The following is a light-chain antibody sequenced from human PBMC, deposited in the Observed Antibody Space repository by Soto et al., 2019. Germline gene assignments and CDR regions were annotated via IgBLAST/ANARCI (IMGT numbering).Light chain of an antibody. Sequence: EIVMTQSPATLSVSPGERATLSCRASQSVSSNLAWYQQKPGQAPRLLIYDASTRATGIPARFSGSGSGTEFPLTISSLQSEDFAVYYCQQYNNWPLFGPGTKVDIK. V-gene: IGKV3-15*01. CDR3: QQYNNWPL. J-gene: IGKJ3*01. CDR1: QSVSSN. CDR2: DAS.